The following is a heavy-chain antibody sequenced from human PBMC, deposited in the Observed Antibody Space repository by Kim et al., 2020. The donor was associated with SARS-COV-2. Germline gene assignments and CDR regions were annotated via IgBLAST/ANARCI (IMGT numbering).Heavy chain of an antibody. J-gene: IGHJ4*02. D-gene: IGHD6-19*01. CDR3: AREKPGIAVAGIPNFDY. CDR1: GYTFTSYA. CDR2: INTNTGNP. V-gene: IGHV7-4-1*02. Sequence: ASVKVSCKASGYTFTSYAMNWVRQAPGQGLEWMGWINTNTGNPTYAQGFTGRFVFFLDTSVSTAYLQISSLKAEDTAVYYCAREKPGIAVAGIPNFDYWGQGTLVTVSS.